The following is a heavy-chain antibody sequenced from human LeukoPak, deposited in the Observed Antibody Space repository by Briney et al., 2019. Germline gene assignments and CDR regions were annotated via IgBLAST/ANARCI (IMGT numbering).Heavy chain of an antibody. CDR2: INPNSGGT. CDR1: GYTFTGYY. Sequence: ASVKVSCKASGYTFTGYYMHWVRQAPGQGLEWMGWINPNSGGTNYAQKFQGGVTMTRDTSITTAYMELSSLRSDDTAVYYCARDLTAHSYGYIEAFDIWGQGTMVTVSS. V-gene: IGHV1-2*02. J-gene: IGHJ3*02. D-gene: IGHD5-18*01. CDR3: ARDLTAHSYGYIEAFDI.